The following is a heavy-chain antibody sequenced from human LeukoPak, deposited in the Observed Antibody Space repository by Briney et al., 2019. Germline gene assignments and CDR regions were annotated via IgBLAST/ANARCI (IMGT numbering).Heavy chain of an antibody. Sequence: SETLSLTCAVYGGSFSGYYWSWIRQPPGKGLEWIGEINHSGSTNYNPSLKSRVTISVDMSKNQFSLKLSSVTAADTAVYYCAILTTRSGCDYWGQGTLVTVSS. D-gene: IGHD3-22*01. V-gene: IGHV4-34*01. CDR2: INHSGST. CDR3: AILTTRSGCDY. J-gene: IGHJ4*02. CDR1: GGSFSGYY.